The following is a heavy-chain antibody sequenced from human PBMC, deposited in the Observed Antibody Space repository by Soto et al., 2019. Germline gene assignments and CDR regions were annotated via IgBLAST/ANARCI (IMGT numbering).Heavy chain of an antibody. CDR1: GYTFTGYY. Sequence: QVQLVQSGAEVKKPGASVKVSCKASGYTFTGYYMHWVRQAPGQGLEWMGWINPNSGGTNYAQKFQGRVTMTRDTSISTAYMELSRLRSDDTAVYYCARDGVEMATIRAFDIWGQGTMVTVSS. V-gene: IGHV1-2*02. D-gene: IGHD5-12*01. CDR3: ARDGVEMATIRAFDI. CDR2: INPNSGGT. J-gene: IGHJ3*02.